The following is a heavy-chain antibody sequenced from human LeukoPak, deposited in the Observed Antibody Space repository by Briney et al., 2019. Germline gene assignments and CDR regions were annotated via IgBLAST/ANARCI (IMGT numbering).Heavy chain of an antibody. J-gene: IGHJ4*02. CDR1: GGSLSNYY. V-gene: IGHV4-59*01. CDR2: MHYTGDT. CDR3: ARVRSRYYYDSSGYYDYFDY. D-gene: IGHD3-22*01. Sequence: SETLSLTCTVSGGSLSNYYWSWIRQPPGKALEWIGYMHYTGDTNYNPSLKSRVTISVDTSKNQFSLKLSSVTAADTAVYYCARVRSRYYYDSSGYYDYFDYWGQGTLVTVSS.